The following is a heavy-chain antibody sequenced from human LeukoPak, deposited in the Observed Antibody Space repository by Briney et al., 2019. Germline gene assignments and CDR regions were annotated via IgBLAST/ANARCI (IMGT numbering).Heavy chain of an antibody. Sequence: GASVKVSCKVSGCNLIDLSMFWVRQAPGKGLEWMGGFFREDGEAVYAQKFRGRVTMTEDTSTDTAYMDLSSLRSEDTAVYYCATLDLTPSVSAVAAWGQGTLVTVSS. CDR1: GCNLIDLS. V-gene: IGHV1-24*01. CDR3: ATLDLTPSVSAVAA. CDR2: FFREDGEA. D-gene: IGHD3-9*01. J-gene: IGHJ5*02.